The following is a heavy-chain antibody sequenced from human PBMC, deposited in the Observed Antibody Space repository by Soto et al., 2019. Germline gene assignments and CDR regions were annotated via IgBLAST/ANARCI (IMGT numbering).Heavy chain of an antibody. Sequence: GGSLRLSCAASGFIFGNYAMSWVRQAPGKGLEWVSVISTSGGTTLYADTVKGRFIISRDNPKNTLYLQMSSLRADDTAVYYCARDLGSWYGRFDPWGQGTLVTVSS. V-gene: IGHV3-23*01. J-gene: IGHJ5*02. CDR2: ISTSGGTT. CDR3: ARDLGSWYGRFDP. CDR1: GFIFGNYA. D-gene: IGHD6-13*01.